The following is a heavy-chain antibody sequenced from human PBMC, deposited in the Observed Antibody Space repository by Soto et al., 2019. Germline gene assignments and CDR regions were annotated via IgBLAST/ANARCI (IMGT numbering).Heavy chain of an antibody. CDR2: ISAYNGNT. V-gene: IGHV1-18*01. D-gene: IGHD3-10*01. CDR1: GYTFTSYG. J-gene: IGHJ4*02. Sequence: VASVKVSCKASGYTFTSYGISWVRQAPGQGLEWMGWISAYNGNTNYAQKLQGRVTMTTDTSTSTAYMELRSLRSDDTAVYYCARESITMVRGVPFYYFDYWGQGTLVTVSS. CDR3: ARESITMVRGVPFYYFDY.